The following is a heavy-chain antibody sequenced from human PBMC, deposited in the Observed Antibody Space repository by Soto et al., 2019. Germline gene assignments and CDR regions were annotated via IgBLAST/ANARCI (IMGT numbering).Heavy chain of an antibody. CDR1: GFTFSSYA. CDR2: ISYDGGNK. D-gene: IGHD4-4*01. CDR3: ARAWRLQQFSYWYFDL. V-gene: IGHV3-30-3*01. J-gene: IGHJ2*01. Sequence: QVQLVESGGGVVQPGRSLRLSCEASGFTFSSYAMHWVRQAPGKGLEWVSVISYDGGNKYYADSVKGRFTISRDNSKNXLYLQMDSLRAEDTAVYYCARAWRLQQFSYWYFDLWGRGTLVTVSS.